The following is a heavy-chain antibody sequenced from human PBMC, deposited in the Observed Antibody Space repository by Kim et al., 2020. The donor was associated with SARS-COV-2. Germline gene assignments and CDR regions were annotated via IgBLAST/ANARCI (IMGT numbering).Heavy chain of an antibody. CDR1: GFTFSSYS. CDR2: ISSSSKTI. Sequence: GGSLRLSCAASGFTFSSYSMNWVRQAPGKGLEWVSYISSSSKTIYYADSVKGRFTISRDNAKNSLYLQMNSLRDEGTAVYYCASPGTTPFDYWGQGTLVTVSS. J-gene: IGHJ4*02. CDR3: ASPGTTPFDY. D-gene: IGHD1-1*01. V-gene: IGHV3-48*02.